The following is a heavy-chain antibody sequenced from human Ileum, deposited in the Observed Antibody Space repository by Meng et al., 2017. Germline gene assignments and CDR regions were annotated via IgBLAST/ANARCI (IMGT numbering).Heavy chain of an antibody. V-gene: IGHV4-34*01. J-gene: IGHJ2*01. Sequence: QVQLQQWGAGLLKPSETWSPICAVYGGSFSGYYWTWIRQPPGKGLEWIGEIHHSGSTNYNPSLKSRVTMSIDTSKIQFSLELSSVTAADAAVYYCARYGGSGSYWHFDPWGRGTLVTVSS. D-gene: IGHD3-10*01. CDR1: GGSFSGYY. CDR3: ARYGGSGSYWHFDP. CDR2: IHHSGST.